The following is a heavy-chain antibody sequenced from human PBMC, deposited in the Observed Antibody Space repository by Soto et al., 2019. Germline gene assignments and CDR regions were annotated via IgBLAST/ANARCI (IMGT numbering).Heavy chain of an antibody. CDR3: TRSIGSGGVIGGFDY. CDR2: IIPMFDTP. D-gene: IGHD3-16*02. CDR1: GGTFNTYA. J-gene: IGHJ4*02. Sequence: QVQLVQSETEVKKPGSPVKVSCKASGGTFNTYAMNWVRQAPGQGLEWMGGIIPMFDTPRYAQKFQGRVTITVDESTTTAYMELSSLRSDDTAVYYCTRSIGSGGVIGGFDYWGQGTLVTVSS. V-gene: IGHV1-69*01.